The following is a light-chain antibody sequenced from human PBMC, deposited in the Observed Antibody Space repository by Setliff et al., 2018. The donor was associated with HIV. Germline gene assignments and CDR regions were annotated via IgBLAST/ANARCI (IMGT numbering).Light chain of an antibody. J-gene: IGLJ2*01. CDR2: DDS. V-gene: IGLV2-23*01. CDR1: SSDIGTYNL. Sequence: QSALTQPASVSGSPGQSITISCTGTSSDIGTYNLVSRYQQYPGKAPKLMIYDDSKRPSGLSNRFSGSKSGNTASLTISGPQAEDEADYYCCSYAGSATWVFGGGTKVTVL. CDR3: CSYAGSATWV.